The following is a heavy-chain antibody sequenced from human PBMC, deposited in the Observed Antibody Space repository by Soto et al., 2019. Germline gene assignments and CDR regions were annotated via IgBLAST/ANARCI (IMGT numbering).Heavy chain of an antibody. V-gene: IGHV1-8*01. CDR3: ARMETFGSLNWFDP. Sequence: SVKVSCKASGYSFSNNDVSWVRQATGQGLEWMGWMNPGSGDTGYAQKFQGRVTMTRDISIATAYMELSSLRSDDTAIYYCARMETFGSLNWFDPWGQGTLVTVSS. CDR1: GYSFSNND. J-gene: IGHJ5*02. CDR2: MNPGSGDT. D-gene: IGHD3-16*01.